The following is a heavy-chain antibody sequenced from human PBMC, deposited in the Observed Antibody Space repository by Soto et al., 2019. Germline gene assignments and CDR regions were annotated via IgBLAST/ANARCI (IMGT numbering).Heavy chain of an antibody. V-gene: IGHV3-30*18. CDR2: ISYDGSKK. D-gene: IGHD3-16*01. CDR1: GFSFSSYG. CDR3: VKDRVESGLGEVDY. J-gene: IGHJ4*02. Sequence: SLRLSCAATGFSFSSYGMHWVRQAPGKGLEWVAVISYDGSKKYYADSVKGRFTISRDNSKSTLYLQMNSLRADDTAVYYCVKDRVESGLGEVDYWGQGTLVTVSS.